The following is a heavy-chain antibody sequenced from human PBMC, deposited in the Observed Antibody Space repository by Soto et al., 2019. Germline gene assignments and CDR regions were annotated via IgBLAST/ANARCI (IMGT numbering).Heavy chain of an antibody. Sequence: GGFLRLSCAASGFTFSNYHMHWVRQAPGKGLEWVTLISNDESYKYYADSVKGRFTISRDNSKNTLYLQMAGLRAEDTAVDYCAKDPITTRDHYFIMDVWGQGTTVTVSS. CDR3: AKDPITTRDHYFIMDV. V-gene: IGHV3-30*18. J-gene: IGHJ6*02. CDR2: ISNDESYK. D-gene: IGHD3-16*01. CDR1: GFTFSNYH.